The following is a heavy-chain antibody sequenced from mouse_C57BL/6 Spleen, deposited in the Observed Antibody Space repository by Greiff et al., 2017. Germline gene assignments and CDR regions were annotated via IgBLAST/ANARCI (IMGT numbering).Heavy chain of an antibody. Sequence: EVKLVESGGGLVQPGGSLSLSCAASGFTFTDYYMSWVRQPPGKALEWLGFIRNKANGYTTEYSASVKGRLTISRDNSQSILYLQMNALRAEDSATYYCARLIYDGWFGYWGQGTLVTVSA. D-gene: IGHD2-1*01. J-gene: IGHJ3*01. V-gene: IGHV7-3*01. CDR2: IRNKANGYTT. CDR1: GFTFTDYY. CDR3: ARLIYDGWFGY.